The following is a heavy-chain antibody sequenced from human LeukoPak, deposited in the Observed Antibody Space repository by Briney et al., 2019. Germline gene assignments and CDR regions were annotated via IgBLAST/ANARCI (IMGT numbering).Heavy chain of an antibody. CDR2: IYPGDSDT. CDR3: ARPAKGYCSSTSCYEGSYFDY. CDR1: GYSFTSYW. V-gene: IGHV5-51*01. D-gene: IGHD2-2*01. Sequence: GESLKISCKGSGYSFTSYWIGWVRQMPGKGLEWMGIIYPGDSDTRYSPSFQGQVTISADKSISTAYLQWNSLKASDTAMYYCARPAKGYCSSTSCYEGSYFDYWGQGTLVTVSS. J-gene: IGHJ4*02.